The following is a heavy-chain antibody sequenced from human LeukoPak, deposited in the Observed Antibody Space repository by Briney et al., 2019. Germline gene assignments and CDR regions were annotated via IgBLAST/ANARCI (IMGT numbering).Heavy chain of an antibody. CDR3: AKDFLAVAGSDY. CDR2: ISSSGSTI. Sequence: GGSLRLSCAASGFTFSSYEMNWVRQAPGKGLEWVSYISSSGSTIYYADYVKGRFTICRDNDKNPLYLQMNSLRAEDTAVYYCAKDFLAVAGSDYWGQGTLVTVSS. J-gene: IGHJ4*02. V-gene: IGHV3-48*03. CDR1: GFTFSSYE. D-gene: IGHD6-19*01.